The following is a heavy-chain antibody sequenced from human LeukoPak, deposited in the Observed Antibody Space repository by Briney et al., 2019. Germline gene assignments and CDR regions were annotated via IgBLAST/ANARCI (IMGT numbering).Heavy chain of an antibody. D-gene: IGHD3-22*01. CDR3: AKGRDSSGSDAFDI. J-gene: IGHJ3*02. V-gene: IGHV3-11*01. Sequence: PGGSLRLSCAASGFTFSDYYMSWIRQAPGKGLEWVSYISSSTSTIYYADSVKGRFTISRDNAKNSLYLQMNSLRAEDTAVYYCAKGRDSSGSDAFDIWGQGTMVTVSS. CDR1: GFTFSDYY. CDR2: ISSSTSTI.